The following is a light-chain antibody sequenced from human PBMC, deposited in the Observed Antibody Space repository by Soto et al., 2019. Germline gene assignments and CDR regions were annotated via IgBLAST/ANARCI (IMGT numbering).Light chain of an antibody. V-gene: IGLV2-14*01. Sequence: QSVLTQPASVSGSPGQSITISCTGTSSDFGGYNYVTWYQQYPGKAPKLMIYDVGNRPSGVSDRFSGSKSGTTASLTIAGLQAEDEGVYYCSTNIATRRVFGGGPQLPVL. CDR2: DVG. CDR1: SSDFGGYNY. J-gene: IGLJ3*02. CDR3: STNIATRRV.